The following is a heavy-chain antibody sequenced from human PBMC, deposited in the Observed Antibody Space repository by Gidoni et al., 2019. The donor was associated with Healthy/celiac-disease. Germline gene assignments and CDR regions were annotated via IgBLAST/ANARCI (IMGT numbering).Heavy chain of an antibody. CDR3: TTREGYSYGFDY. CDR2: IKSKTDGGTT. CDR1: GFTFSNVW. Sequence: EVQLVESGGGLVKPGGSLRLHCPASGFTFSNVWMSWVRQDPGKGLEWVGRIKSKTDGGTTDYAAPVKGRFTISRDDSKNTLYLQMNSLKTEDTAVYYCTTREGYSYGFDYWGQGTLVTVSS. J-gene: IGHJ4*02. D-gene: IGHD5-18*01. V-gene: IGHV3-15*01.